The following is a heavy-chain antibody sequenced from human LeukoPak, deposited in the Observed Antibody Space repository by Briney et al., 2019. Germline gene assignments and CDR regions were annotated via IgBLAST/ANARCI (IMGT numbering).Heavy chain of an antibody. J-gene: IGHJ5*02. Sequence: GASVKVSCKISGYTLNDISMHWVRQPPGKGLEWMGGVDPEDGQRVYAQKFQGRVTMTEDTSTNTAYMELSRLRSEDTAVYFCAAVSGHYTLLDAWGQGALVTVST. CDR2: VDPEDGQR. CDR3: AAVSGHYTLLDA. CDR1: GYTLNDIS. V-gene: IGHV1-24*01. D-gene: IGHD4-11*01.